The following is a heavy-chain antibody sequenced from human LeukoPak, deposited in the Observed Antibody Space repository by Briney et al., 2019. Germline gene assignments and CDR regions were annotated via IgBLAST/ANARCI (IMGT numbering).Heavy chain of an antibody. D-gene: IGHD6-19*01. V-gene: IGHV3-9*01. Sequence: GGSLRLSCAASGFTFDDYAMHWVRQAPGKGLEWVSGISWNSGSIGYADSVKGRFTISRDNAKNSLYLQMDSLGAEDTALYYCVKDRWAAVTGTETRDHWGQGTLVTVSS. CDR1: GFTFDDYA. J-gene: IGHJ4*02. CDR2: ISWNSGSI. CDR3: VKDRWAAVTGTETRDH.